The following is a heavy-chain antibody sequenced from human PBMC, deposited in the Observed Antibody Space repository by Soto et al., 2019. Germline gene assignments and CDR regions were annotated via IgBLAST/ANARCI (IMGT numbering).Heavy chain of an antibody. D-gene: IGHD5-18*01. Sequence: GESLKISCKGSGYSFTSYWIGWVRQMPGKGLEWMGIIYPGDSDTRYSPSFQGQVTISADKSISTAYLQWSSLKASDTAMYYCARQDRRGYSYGPFDYWGQGTLVTVSS. V-gene: IGHV5-51*01. J-gene: IGHJ4*02. CDR3: ARQDRRGYSYGPFDY. CDR2: IYPGDSDT. CDR1: GYSFTSYW.